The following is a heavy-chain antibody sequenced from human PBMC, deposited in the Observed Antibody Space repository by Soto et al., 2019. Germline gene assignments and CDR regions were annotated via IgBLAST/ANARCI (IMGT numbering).Heavy chain of an antibody. Sequence: ASVKVSCKACGYTFTSYYTYWVRQARGQGREWMGIINPSDGSTTYAQKFQGRVTMTRDTSTSTVYMQLSSLRSEDTAVYFCARSAHTVVVAAAMTYGWFDPCEPGTLHTVSS. D-gene: IGHD2-2*01. CDR3: ARSAHTVVVAAAMTYGWFDP. CDR2: INPSDGST. V-gene: IGHV1-46*01. J-gene: IGHJ5*02. CDR1: GYTFTSYY.